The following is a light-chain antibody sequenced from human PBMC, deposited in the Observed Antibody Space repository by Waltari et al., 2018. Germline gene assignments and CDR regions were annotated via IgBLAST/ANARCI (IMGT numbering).Light chain of an antibody. CDR3: HQRRNWPRLFT. J-gene: IGKJ4*01. V-gene: IGKV3-11*01. Sequence: EIVLTQSTATLSLSPGERATLSCRASQSVSSYLAWYQQKPGQTPRLLIYDTSFRAAGIPDRFSGRGSGTDFTLTISSVEPEDSAVYYCHQRRNWPRLFTFGGGTKVEIK. CDR1: QSVSSY. CDR2: DTS.